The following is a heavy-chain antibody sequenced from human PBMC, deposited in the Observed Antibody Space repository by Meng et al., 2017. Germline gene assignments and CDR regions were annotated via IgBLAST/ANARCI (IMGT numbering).Heavy chain of an antibody. CDR2: INHSGST. Sequence: SETLSLTCAVYGGSFSGYYWSWIRQPPGKGLEWIGEINHSGSTNYNPSLKSRVTISVDTSKNQFSLKLSSVTAEDTAVYYCARVRDYVWGSYHGLDYWGQGTLVTVSS. V-gene: IGHV4-34*01. CDR3: ARVRDYVWGSYHGLDY. CDR1: GGSFSGYY. J-gene: IGHJ4*02. D-gene: IGHD3-16*02.